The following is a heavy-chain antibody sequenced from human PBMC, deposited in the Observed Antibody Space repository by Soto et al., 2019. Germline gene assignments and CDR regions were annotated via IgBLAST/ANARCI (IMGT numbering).Heavy chain of an antibody. V-gene: IGHV4-34*01. J-gene: IGHJ4*02. CDR2: INHSGST. D-gene: IGHD3-22*01. CDR3: ARGKVAVDRSGFVY. CDR1: GGSFSDYY. Sequence: QVQLQQWGARLLKPSETLSLTCAVYGGSFSDYYWSCIRQPPGKGLEWIGEINHSGSTNYNPSLKSRVTLSVDTSKNQFSLKLSSVTAADTAVYYCARGKVAVDRSGFVYWGQGTLVTVSS.